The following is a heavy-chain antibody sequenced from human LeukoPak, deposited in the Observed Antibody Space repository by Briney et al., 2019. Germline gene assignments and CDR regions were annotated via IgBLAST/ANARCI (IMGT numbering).Heavy chain of an antibody. V-gene: IGHV3-30*18. Sequence: GRSLRLSCAASGFTFSSYGMHWVRQAPGKGLEWVAVISYDGSNKYYADSVKGRFTISRDNSKNTLYLQMNSLRAEDTAVYYCAKDVGGVVVITNWFDPWGQGTLVTVSS. CDR2: ISYDGSNK. CDR3: AKDVGGVVVITNWFDP. CDR1: GFTFSSYG. J-gene: IGHJ5*02. D-gene: IGHD3-22*01.